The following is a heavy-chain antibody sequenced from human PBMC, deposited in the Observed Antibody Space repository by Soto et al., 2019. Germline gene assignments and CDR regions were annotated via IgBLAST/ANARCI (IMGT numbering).Heavy chain of an antibody. CDR1: GYTFYSHS. D-gene: IGHD5-18*01. J-gene: IGHJ6*02. CDR2: ISADNGNT. CDR3: ARCIQQDYYYGMDV. V-gene: IGHV1-18*01. Sequence: QAHLVQSGAEVKKPGASVKVSCKASGYTFYSHSISWVRQAPGQGLEWMGRISADNGNTKYAQKFRGRVTMTTDTSTSTVYMELMNLRSDDTAVYYCARCIQQDYYYGMDVWGQGTTVTVSS.